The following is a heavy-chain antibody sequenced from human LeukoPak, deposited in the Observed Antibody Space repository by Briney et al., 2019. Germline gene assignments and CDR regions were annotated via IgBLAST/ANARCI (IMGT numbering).Heavy chain of an antibody. CDR2: INPNSGGT. CDR1: GYTFTGYY. V-gene: IGHV1-2*06. D-gene: IGHD6-13*01. Sequence: ASVKVSCKASGYTFTGYYMHWVRQAPGQGLEWMGRINPNSGGTNYAQKFQGRVTMTRDTSISTAYMELSRLRSDDTAVYYCARATQQPEYYYYMDVWGKGTTVTVSS. J-gene: IGHJ6*03. CDR3: ARATQQPEYYYYMDV.